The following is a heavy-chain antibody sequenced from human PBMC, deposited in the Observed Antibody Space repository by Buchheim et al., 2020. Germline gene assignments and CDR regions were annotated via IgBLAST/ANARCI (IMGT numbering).Heavy chain of an antibody. V-gene: IGHV4-30-4*01. Sequence: QVQLQESGPGLVKPSQTLSLTCTVSGGSISSDDYYWGWIRQPPGKGLEWSGYIYYRGSTNYSPSLKRRTTITVDTSKNQFSLKLSSVTAADTAVYYCASVYYDSSGYYRGAFGIWGQGT. CDR2: IYYRGST. CDR3: ASVYYDSSGYYRGAFGI. CDR1: GGSISSDDYY. D-gene: IGHD3-22*01. J-gene: IGHJ3*02.